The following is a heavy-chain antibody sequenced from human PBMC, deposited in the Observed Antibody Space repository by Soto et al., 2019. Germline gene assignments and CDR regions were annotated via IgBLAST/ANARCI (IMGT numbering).Heavy chain of an antibody. J-gene: IGHJ4*02. D-gene: IGHD3-16*01. CDR2: VYHTGRT. Sequence: QVQLQESGPGLVKPSETLSLTCTVSGGSFKSGSYSWSWIRQPPGKGLEWIGYVYHTGRTSYNPSLKSRVSISMDTSKNQYSVKLDCVTAADRDVYFCARDLAYFDSWGQGTLVTVSS. V-gene: IGHV4-61*01. CDR3: ARDLAYFDS. CDR1: GGSFKSGSYS.